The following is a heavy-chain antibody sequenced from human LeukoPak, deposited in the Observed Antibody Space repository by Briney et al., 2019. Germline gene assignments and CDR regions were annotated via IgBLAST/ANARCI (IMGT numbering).Heavy chain of an antibody. D-gene: IGHD1-26*01. J-gene: IGHJ4*02. Sequence: SETLSLTCAVYGGSFSGYYWSWIRQPPGKGLEWLGEINHSGSTNYNPSLKSRVTISVDTSKNQFSLKLSSVTAADTAVYYCARDGRQGIVGATGGFDYWGQGTLVTVSS. CDR2: INHSGST. V-gene: IGHV4-34*01. CDR3: ARDGRQGIVGATGGFDY. CDR1: GGSFSGYY.